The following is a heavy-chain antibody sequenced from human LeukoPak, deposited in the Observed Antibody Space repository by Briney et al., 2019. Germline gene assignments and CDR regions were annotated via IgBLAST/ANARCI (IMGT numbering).Heavy chain of an antibody. D-gene: IGHD4-17*01. CDR2: IRSKAYGGTT. V-gene: IGHV3-49*04. J-gene: IGHJ4*02. CDR1: GFTFGDYA. Sequence: GESLKISCTASGFTFGDYAMSWVRQAPGKGLEWVGFIRSKAYGGTTEYAASVKGRFTISRDDSKSIAYLQMNSLKTEDTAVYYCTRDPTVTTLDYWGQGTLVTVSS. CDR3: TRDPTVTTLDY.